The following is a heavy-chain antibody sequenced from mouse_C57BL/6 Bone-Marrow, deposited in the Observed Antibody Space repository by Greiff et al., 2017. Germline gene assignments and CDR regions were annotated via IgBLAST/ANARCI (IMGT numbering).Heavy chain of an antibody. CDR3: ARPYYSNYWYFDV. D-gene: IGHD2-5*01. Sequence: QVQLQQPGAELVKPGASVKMSCKASGYTFTSYWITWVKQRPGQGLEWIGDIDPGSGSTNYNEKFKSKATLTVDTSSSTAYMQLSSLPSEDSAVYYCARPYYSNYWYFDVWGTGTTVTVSS. CDR2: IDPGSGST. V-gene: IGHV1-55*01. CDR1: GYTFTSYW. J-gene: IGHJ1*03.